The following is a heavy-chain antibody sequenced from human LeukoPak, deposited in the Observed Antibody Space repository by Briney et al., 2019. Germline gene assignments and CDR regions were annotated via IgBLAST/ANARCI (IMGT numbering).Heavy chain of an antibody. V-gene: IGHV1-2*02. CDR2: INPNSGGT. CDR3: ARREQQLPENWFDP. J-gene: IGHJ5*02. D-gene: IGHD6-13*01. Sequence: ASVKVSCKASGYTFTGYYMHWVRQAPGQGLEWMGWINPNSGGTNYAQKFQGGVTMTRDTSISTAYMELSRLRSDDTAVYYCARREQQLPENWFDPWGQGTLVTVSS. CDR1: GYTFTGYY.